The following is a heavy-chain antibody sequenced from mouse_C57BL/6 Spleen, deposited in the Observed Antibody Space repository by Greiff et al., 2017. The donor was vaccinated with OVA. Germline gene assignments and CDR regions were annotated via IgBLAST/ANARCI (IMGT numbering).Heavy chain of an antibody. CDR1: GYTFTSYW. CDR3: ASREGNAWFAY. V-gene: IGHV1-59*01. D-gene: IGHD2-1*01. CDR2: IDPSDSYT. J-gene: IGHJ3*01. Sequence: QVQLQQPGAELVRPGTSVKLSCKASGYTFTSYWMHWVKQRPGQGLEWIGVIDPSDSYTNYNQKFKGKATLTVDTSSSTAYMQRSSLTSEASAVYYCASREGNAWFAYWGQGTLVTVAA.